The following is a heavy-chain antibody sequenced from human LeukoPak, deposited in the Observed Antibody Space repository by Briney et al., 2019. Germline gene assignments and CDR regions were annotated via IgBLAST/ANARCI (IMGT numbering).Heavy chain of an antibody. CDR3: ATSNYDFWVLGAFDI. V-gene: IGHV4-39*07. CDR1: GGSLSSSSYY. Sequence: SETLSLTCTVSGGSLSSSSYYWGWIRQPPGKGLEWIGSIYYSGSTYYNPSLKSRVTISVDTSKNQFSLKLSSVTAADTAVYYCATSNYDFWVLGAFDIWGQGTMVTVSS. D-gene: IGHD3-3*01. J-gene: IGHJ3*02. CDR2: IYYSGST.